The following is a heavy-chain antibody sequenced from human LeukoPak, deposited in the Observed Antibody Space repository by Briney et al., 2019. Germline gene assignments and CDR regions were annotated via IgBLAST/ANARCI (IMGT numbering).Heavy chain of an antibody. CDR2: ISSGSSTT. CDR3: ATGPGLTLSYHYFDY. CDR1: GFTFSPLG. V-gene: IGHV3-48*02. Sequence: GGSLRLSCAASGFTFSPLGMNWVRQAPGRRLEWVSYISSGSSTTYYADSVKGRFTISRDNAKNSLYLQVNSLRDEDTAVYYCATGPGLTLSYHYFDYRGQGTLVTVSS. J-gene: IGHJ4*02. D-gene: IGHD3-16*01.